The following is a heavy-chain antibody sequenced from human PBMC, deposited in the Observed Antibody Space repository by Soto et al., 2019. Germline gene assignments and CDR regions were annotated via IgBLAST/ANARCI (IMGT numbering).Heavy chain of an antibody. J-gene: IGHJ4*02. CDR2: VHYSGIT. CDR3: ARSFGVAAAGPFDF. CDR1: SDSININYW. D-gene: IGHD6-13*01. Sequence: SETLSLTCTVSSDSININYWWSWVRQPPEGGLEWIGEVHYSGITNYSPSLQSRLTMSVATSKSQCSLKLSSVTAADTAVYYCARSFGVAAAGPFDFPGQAILVTVSS. V-gene: IGHV4-4*02.